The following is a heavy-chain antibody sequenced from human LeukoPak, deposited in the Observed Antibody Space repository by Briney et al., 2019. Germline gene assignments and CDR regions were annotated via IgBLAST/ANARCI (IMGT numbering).Heavy chain of an antibody. CDR1: GFTFSNAR. D-gene: IGHD3-3*01. CDR3: TTLPDFWSGYNDY. J-gene: IGHJ4*02. CDR2: IKSKTDGGTT. V-gene: IGHV3-15*01. Sequence: PGGSLRLSCAASGFTFSNARMSWVRQAPGKGLEWVGRIKSKTDGGTTDYAAPVKGRFTISRDDSKNTLYLQMNSLKTEDTAVYYCTTLPDFWSGYNDYWGQGTLVTVSS.